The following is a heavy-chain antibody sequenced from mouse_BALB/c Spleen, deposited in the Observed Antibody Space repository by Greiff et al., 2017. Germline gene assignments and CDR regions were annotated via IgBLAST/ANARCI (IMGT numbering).Heavy chain of an antibody. CDR3: AREAHYYGSSPAWFAY. CDR2: ISCYNGAT. D-gene: IGHD1-1*01. CDR1: GYSFTGYY. J-gene: IGHJ3*01. Sequence: LVKTGASVKISCKASGYSFTGYYMHWVKQSHGKSLEWIGYISCYNGATSYNQKFKGKATFTVDTSSSTAYMQFNSLTSEDSAVYYCAREAHYYGSSPAWFAYWGQGTLVTVSA. V-gene: IGHV1S34*01.